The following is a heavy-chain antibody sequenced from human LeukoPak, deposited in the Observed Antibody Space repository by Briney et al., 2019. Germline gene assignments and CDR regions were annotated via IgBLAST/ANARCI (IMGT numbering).Heavy chain of an antibody. V-gene: IGHV1-69*13. CDR1: GYTFTSYD. CDR3: ARETVAGTEFDY. J-gene: IGHJ4*02. CDR2: IIPIFGTA. Sequence: GASVKVSCKASGYTFTSYDINWVRQAPGQGLEWMGGIIPIFGTANYAQKFQGRVTITADESTSTAYMELSSLRSEDTAVYYCARETVAGTEFDYWGQGTLVTVSS. D-gene: IGHD6-19*01.